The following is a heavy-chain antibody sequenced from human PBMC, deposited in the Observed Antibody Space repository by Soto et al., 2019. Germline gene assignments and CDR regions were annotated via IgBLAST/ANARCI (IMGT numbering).Heavy chain of an antibody. CDR3: ARVVVVAATPVDY. D-gene: IGHD2-15*01. CDR1: GFTFSSYS. J-gene: IGHJ4*02. V-gene: IGHV3-21*01. Sequence: GGSLRLSCAASGFTFSSYSMNWGRQAPGKGLEWVSSISSSSSYIYYADSVKGRFTISRDNAKNSLYLQMNSLRAEDTAVYYCARVVVVAATPVDYWGQGTLVTVSS. CDR2: ISSSSSYI.